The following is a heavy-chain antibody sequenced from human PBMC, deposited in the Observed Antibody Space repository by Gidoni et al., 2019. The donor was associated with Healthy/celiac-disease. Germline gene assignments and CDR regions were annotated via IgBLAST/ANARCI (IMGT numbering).Heavy chain of an antibody. CDR2: IYYSWST. V-gene: IGHV4-31*02. D-gene: IGHD6-19*01. Sequence: LEWLGYIYYSWSTYYNPSLKSRVTISVDTSKNQFYLKLSSVTAADTAVYYCARDRQGEQWLVNDGGDAFDIWGKGTMVTVSS. J-gene: IGHJ3*02. CDR3: ARDRQGEQWLVNDGGDAFDI.